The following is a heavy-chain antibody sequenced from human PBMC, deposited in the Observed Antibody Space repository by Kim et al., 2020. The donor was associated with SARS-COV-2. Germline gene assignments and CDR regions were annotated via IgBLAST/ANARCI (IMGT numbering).Heavy chain of an antibody. V-gene: IGHV3-48*03. D-gene: IGHD3-3*01. CDR2: ISSSGSTI. CDR3: ARDYYDFWSGYYTRPLYYFDY. J-gene: IGHJ4*02. Sequence: GGSLRLSCAASGFTFSSYEMNWVRQAPGKGLEWVSYISSSGSTIYYADSVKGRFTISRDNAKNSLYLQMNSLRAEDTAVYYCARDYYDFWSGYYTRPLYYFDYWGQGTLVTVSS. CDR1: GFTFSSYE.